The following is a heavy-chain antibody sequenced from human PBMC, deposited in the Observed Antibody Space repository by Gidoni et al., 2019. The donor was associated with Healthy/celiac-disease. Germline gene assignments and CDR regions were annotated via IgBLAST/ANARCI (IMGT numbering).Heavy chain of an antibody. CDR2: ISWNSGSI. V-gene: IGHV3-9*01. CDR1: GFTFDDYA. Sequence: CAASGFTFDDYAMHWVRQAPGKGLEWVSGISWNSGSIGYADSVKGRFTISRDNAKNSLYLQMNSLRAEDTALYYCAKGRYFDYWGQGTLVTVSS. CDR3: AKGRYFDY. J-gene: IGHJ4*02.